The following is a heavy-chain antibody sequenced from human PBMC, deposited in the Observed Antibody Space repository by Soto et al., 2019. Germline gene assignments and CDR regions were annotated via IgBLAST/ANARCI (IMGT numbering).Heavy chain of an antibody. CDR3: ARKTGIRYYFDY. CDR1: GGSISSGGYS. J-gene: IGHJ4*02. V-gene: IGHV4-30-2*02. Sequence: SATLSLTCAVSGGSISSGGYSWSWIRQPPGKGLEWIGYIYHSGSTYYNPSLKSRVTISVDTSKNQFSLKLSSVTAADTAVYYCARKTGIRYYFDYWGQGTLVTVSS. D-gene: IGHD3-10*01. CDR2: IYHSGST.